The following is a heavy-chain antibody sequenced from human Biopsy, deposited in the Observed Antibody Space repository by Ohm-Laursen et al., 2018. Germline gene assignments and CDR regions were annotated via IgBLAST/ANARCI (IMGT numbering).Heavy chain of an antibody. J-gene: IGHJ4*02. CDR2: IYNRGSTA. CDR1: GDSVSSGSFY. Sequence: SETLSLTCTVSGDSVSSGSFYWTWIRQPPGQGLEYIGYIYNRGSTANYNPSLESRVTISVDTSKNQFSLKLYSVTAADTAVYYCARGGRYYYDSPDNWGQGTLVIVSS. D-gene: IGHD3-22*01. V-gene: IGHV4-61*01. CDR3: ARGGRYYYDSPDN.